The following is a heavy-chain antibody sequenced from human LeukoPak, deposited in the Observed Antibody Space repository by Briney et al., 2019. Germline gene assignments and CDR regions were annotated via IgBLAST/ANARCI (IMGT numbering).Heavy chain of an antibody. J-gene: IGHJ4*02. Sequence: SVKVSCKASGGTFSSYAISWVRQAPGQGLEWMGGIIPIFGTANYAQKFQGSVSITADESTRTAYMELYSLRSDDTAVYYCAKNTVTPSRTWYYFDSWGQGTLVTVSS. D-gene: IGHD4-11*01. V-gene: IGHV1-69*01. CDR3: AKNTVTPSRTWYYFDS. CDR1: GGTFSSYA. CDR2: IIPIFGTA.